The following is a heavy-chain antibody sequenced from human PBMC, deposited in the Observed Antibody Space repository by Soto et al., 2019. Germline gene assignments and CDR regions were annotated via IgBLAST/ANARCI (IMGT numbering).Heavy chain of an antibody. Sequence: GASVKVSCKASGYTFTSYGISWVRQAPGQGLEWMGWISAYNGNTNYAQKLQGRVTMTTDTSTSTAYMELRSLRSDDTAVYYCATTHSGSYGTWFDPWGQGTLVTVSS. CDR1: GYTFTSYG. D-gene: IGHD1-26*01. V-gene: IGHV1-18*04. CDR2: ISAYNGNT. J-gene: IGHJ5*02. CDR3: ATTHSGSYGTWFDP.